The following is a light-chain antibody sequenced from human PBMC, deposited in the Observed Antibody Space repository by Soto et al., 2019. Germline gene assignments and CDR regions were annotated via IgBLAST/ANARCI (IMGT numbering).Light chain of an antibody. J-gene: IGLJ2*01. CDR2: STD. CDR3: LFYYGGAQPHGV. V-gene: IGLV7-43*01. CDR1: TGAVTSGHH. Sequence: QAVVTQESSLTVSPGGTVTLTCASSTGAVTSGHHPHWLQQKPGQAPRTVIYSTDNKQDWTPARFSGSLLGGKAALTVSGVQPEDEAEYYCLFYYGGAQPHGVSGGGTKLTVL.